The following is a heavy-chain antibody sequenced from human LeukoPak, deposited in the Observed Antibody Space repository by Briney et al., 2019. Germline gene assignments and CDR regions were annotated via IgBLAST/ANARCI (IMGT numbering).Heavy chain of an antibody. D-gene: IGHD2-15*01. Sequence: ASVKVSCKSFGYTFTSNYMHWVRQAPGQGPEWMGWMNPNSGNTGYAQKFQGRVTMTRNTSISTAYMELSSLRSEDTAVYYCAKDLGYCSGGSCYSDYWGQGTLVTVSS. J-gene: IGHJ4*02. V-gene: IGHV1-8*02. CDR2: MNPNSGNT. CDR1: GYTFTSNY. CDR3: AKDLGYCSGGSCYSDY.